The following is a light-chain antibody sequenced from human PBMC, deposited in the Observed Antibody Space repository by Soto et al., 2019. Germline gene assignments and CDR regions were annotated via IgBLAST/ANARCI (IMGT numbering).Light chain of an antibody. CDR2: DVS. CDR1: QNISAY. V-gene: IGKV3-20*01. Sequence: SVLTPSPATRSLPPGNSATLSSRASQNISAYLAWYQQKHGQGPRLLIYDVSSRASGIPDGFSGSGSGADLTITTSRLEPEDFEVYYGQQHGSSPITFGQGTRLEIK. CDR3: QQHGSSPIT. J-gene: IGKJ5*01.